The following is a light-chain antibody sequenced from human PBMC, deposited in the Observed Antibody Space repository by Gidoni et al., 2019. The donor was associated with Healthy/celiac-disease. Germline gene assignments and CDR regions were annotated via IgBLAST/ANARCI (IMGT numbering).Light chain of an antibody. Sequence: EIVLTQSPATLSLSPGERATLSCRASQSVSTYLTWYQQKPGQAPRLLIYDASNRATGIPARFSGSGSGTDFTLTISSLEPEDFAVYYCQQRSNWPPGTFGPGTKVDI. CDR3: QQRSNWPPGT. CDR2: DAS. J-gene: IGKJ3*01. V-gene: IGKV3-11*01. CDR1: QSVSTY.